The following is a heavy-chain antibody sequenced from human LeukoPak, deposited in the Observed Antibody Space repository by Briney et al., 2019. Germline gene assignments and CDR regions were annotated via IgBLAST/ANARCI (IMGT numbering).Heavy chain of an antibody. CDR2: INPNSGDT. CDR1: GYTFSGYY. D-gene: IGHD2-2*01. CDR3: ARDHCVSNGCYEDYYYGLDV. J-gene: IGHJ6*02. Sequence: ASVKVSCKASGYTFSGYYMQWVRQAPGQGLEWMGWINPNSGDTNYAQKFQGRVTMTRDTSISTAYMGLSRLRSDDAAVYFCARDHCVSNGCYEDYYYGLDVWGRGTTVTVSS. V-gene: IGHV1-2*02.